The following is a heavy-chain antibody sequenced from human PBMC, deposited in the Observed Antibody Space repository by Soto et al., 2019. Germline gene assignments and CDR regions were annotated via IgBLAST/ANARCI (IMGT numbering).Heavy chain of an antibody. CDR1: GFTITNNY. CDR2: IDSGGDT. V-gene: IGHV3-53*01. J-gene: IGHJ6*02. D-gene: IGHD3-16*01. Sequence: PRLSCAASGFTITNNYMTWVRQAPGKGLEWVSLIDSGGDTYYADSVKGRFTLSRDSSKNTLYLQMDSLRTEDTAVYNCARGGSLYYYSCIDVWGQGTTVTVSS. CDR3: ARGGSLYYYSCIDV.